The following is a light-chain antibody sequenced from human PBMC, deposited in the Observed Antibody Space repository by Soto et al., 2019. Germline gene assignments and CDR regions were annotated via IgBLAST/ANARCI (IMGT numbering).Light chain of an antibody. CDR2: DVT. CDR1: SSDVGGSDY. Sequence: QSALTQPRSVSGSPGQSVTISCTGTSSDVGGSDYVSWFQHYPGKGPKLLIYDVTRRPSGVPDRFSGSKSGNTASLTISGLQVEDEADYYCCSNAGSYTFRVFGTGTKLTVL. CDR3: CSNAGSYTFRV. V-gene: IGLV2-11*01. J-gene: IGLJ1*01.